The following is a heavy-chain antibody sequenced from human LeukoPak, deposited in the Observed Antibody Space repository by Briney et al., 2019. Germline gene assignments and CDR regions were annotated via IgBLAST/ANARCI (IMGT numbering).Heavy chain of an antibody. CDR3: GRGYGSGSYYFDY. J-gene: IGHJ4*02. CDR2: MNPNRGNT. CDR1: GYSFTSSD. Sequence: ASVKVSCKASGYSFTSSDINWVRQATGQGLEWMGWMNPNRGNTGYAQKFQGRVTMTRNTSISTAYMERSSLRSEDTPVYYCGRGYGSGSYYFDYWGQGTLVTVSS. V-gene: IGHV1-8*01. D-gene: IGHD3-10*01.